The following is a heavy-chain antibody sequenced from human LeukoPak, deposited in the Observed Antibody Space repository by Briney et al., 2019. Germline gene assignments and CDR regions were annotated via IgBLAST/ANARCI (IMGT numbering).Heavy chain of an antibody. V-gene: IGHV4-4*02. CDR2: IFRSGST. CDR1: GDSITGSHW. Sequence: PSETLSLTCAVSGDSITGSHWWTWIRQPPGKGLEWIGEIFRSGSTDYNPSLKGRVTISLDKSENQFSLKLNFVTAADTAVFYCARDSTVRSWYFDVWGRGMLVTVSP. D-gene: IGHD4-17*01. CDR3: ARDSTVRSWYFDV. J-gene: IGHJ2*01.